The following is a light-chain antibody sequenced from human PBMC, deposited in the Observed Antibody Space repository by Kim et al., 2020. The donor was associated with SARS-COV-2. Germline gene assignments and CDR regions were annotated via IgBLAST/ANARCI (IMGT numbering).Light chain of an antibody. CDR2: GSF. CDR3: QQYQNWPPIT. CDR1: KSVSNN. Sequence: SPGEGATLSCRASKSVSNNLAWYQQRPGQAPRLLIYGSFTRVTGIPARFSGSGSETEFTLTITSLQSEDFAVYYCQQYQNWPPITFGQGTRLEIK. V-gene: IGKV3-15*01. J-gene: IGKJ5*01.